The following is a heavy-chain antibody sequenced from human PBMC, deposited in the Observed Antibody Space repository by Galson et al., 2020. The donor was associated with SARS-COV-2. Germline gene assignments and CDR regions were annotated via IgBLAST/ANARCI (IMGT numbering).Heavy chain of an antibody. D-gene: IGHD3-9*01. CDR1: GGSISSGNYY. CDR3: ARDFGTLTGYRY. J-gene: IGHJ4*02. V-gene: IGHV4-61*09. Sequence: SETLSLTCTVSGGSISSGNYYWSWIRQPAGKGLEWIGHIYATGSTSYNPSPRSRLTISMDTSKNQFSLKLSSVTAADTAVYYCARDFGTLTGYRYWGQGSLVTVSS. CDR2: IYATGST.